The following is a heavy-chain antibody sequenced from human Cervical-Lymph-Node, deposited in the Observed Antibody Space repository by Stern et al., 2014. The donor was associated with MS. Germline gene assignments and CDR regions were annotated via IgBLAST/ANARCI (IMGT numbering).Heavy chain of an antibody. J-gene: IGHJ3*01. Sequence: VQLVESGPGLVQPSETLSLTCVVSGGSINSNSYWSWVRQAPGRGMEWIGEVYRDGSTNYNPSLKSRVTISIDKSKNQFSLKLTSVTAADTAVYYCARDPHGDYKDDALDFWGQGTMVTVSS. V-gene: IGHV4-4*02. CDR2: VYRDGST. CDR3: ARDPHGDYKDDALDF. CDR1: GGSINSNSY. D-gene: IGHD4-17*01.